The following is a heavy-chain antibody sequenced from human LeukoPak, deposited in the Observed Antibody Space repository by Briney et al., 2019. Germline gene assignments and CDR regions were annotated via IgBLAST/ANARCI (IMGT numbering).Heavy chain of an antibody. CDR3: AKRGPLATTRLARITIFVPQDHYMDV. CDR1: GFTLSSYA. D-gene: IGHD3-3*01. CDR2: ISGSGGST. V-gene: IGHV3-23*01. J-gene: IGHJ6*03. Sequence: GGSLRLSCAASGFTLSSYAMSWVRQAPGKGLEWVSAISGSGGSTYYADSVKGRFTISRDNSKNTLYLQMNSLRAEDTAVYYCAKRGPLATTRLARITIFVPQDHYMDVWGKGTTVTVSS.